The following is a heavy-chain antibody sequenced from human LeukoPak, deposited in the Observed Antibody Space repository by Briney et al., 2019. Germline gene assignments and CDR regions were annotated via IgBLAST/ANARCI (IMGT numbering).Heavy chain of an antibody. Sequence: GGSLRLSCAASGFTFSSYSMGWVRKAPGKGLEWVSSIISSSSYIYYADSVKGRFTISRDYAKNSLYLQMNSLRAEDTAVYYCVRACGGDCYLADYWGQGTLVTVSS. CDR2: IISSSSYI. CDR1: GFTFSSYS. CDR3: VRACGGDCYLADY. D-gene: IGHD2-21*02. V-gene: IGHV3-21*01. J-gene: IGHJ4*02.